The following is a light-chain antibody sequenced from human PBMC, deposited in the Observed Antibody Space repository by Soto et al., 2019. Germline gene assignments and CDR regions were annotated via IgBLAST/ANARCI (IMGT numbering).Light chain of an antibody. CDR3: QETFSTPSFT. V-gene: IGKV1-39*01. Sequence: DIQMTQSPSSLSASVGDGVTITCRASQSISNYVNWYQQKPGKAPKLLIYAASRLQSGVPSWFSGTGSRTDFTLTISSLPPEDFATYYCQETFSTPSFTFGGGTKVEI. CDR2: AAS. J-gene: IGKJ4*01. CDR1: QSISNY.